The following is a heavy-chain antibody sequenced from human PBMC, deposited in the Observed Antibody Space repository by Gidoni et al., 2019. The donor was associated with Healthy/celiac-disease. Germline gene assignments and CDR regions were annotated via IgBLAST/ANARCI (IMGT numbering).Heavy chain of an antibody. CDR3: AKDLRPRYYDCWSGYLQDAFDI. J-gene: IGHJ3*02. D-gene: IGHD3-3*01. V-gene: IGHV3-43*01. Sequence: EVQLVASGGVVVQPGGYLRLSCADSGFTFDDYTMPRVRQAPGKGLEWVSLISGDGGSTDFADAVKGRFTISRDNSKNSLYLQMNWLRTEDTALYYCAKDLRPRYYDCWSGYLQDAFDIWGQGTMVTVSS. CDR1: GFTFDDYT. CDR2: ISGDGGST.